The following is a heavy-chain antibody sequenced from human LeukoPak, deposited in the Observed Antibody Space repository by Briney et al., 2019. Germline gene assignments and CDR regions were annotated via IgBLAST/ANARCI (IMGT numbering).Heavy chain of an antibody. D-gene: IGHD3-22*01. CDR2: IIPIFGTA. CDR1: GGTFSSYA. CDR3: ARRGYDSSGYYPQYYFDY. Sequence: SVKVSCKASGGTFSSYAISWVRQAPGQELEWMGGIIPIFGTANYAQKFQGRVTITADESTSTAYMELSSLRSEDTAVYYCARRGYDSSGYYPQYYFDYWGQGTLVTVSS. V-gene: IGHV1-69*13. J-gene: IGHJ4*02.